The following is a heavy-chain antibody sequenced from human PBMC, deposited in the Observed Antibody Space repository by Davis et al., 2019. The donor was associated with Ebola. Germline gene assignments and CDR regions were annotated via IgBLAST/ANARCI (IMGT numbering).Heavy chain of an antibody. D-gene: IGHD3-16*01. CDR1: GGTFSSYA. Sequence: SVKVSCKASGGTFSSYAISWVRQAPGQGLEWMGGIIPIFGTANYAQKFQGRITITADEATSTAYMELGSLRSEDTAVYYCARDMGYSARYYAMDVWGKGTTVTVSS. J-gene: IGHJ6*04. CDR2: IIPIFGTA. CDR3: ARDMGYSARYYAMDV. V-gene: IGHV1-69*13.